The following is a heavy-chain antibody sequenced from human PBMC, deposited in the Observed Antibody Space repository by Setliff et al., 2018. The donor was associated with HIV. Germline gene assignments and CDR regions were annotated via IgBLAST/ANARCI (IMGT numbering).Heavy chain of an antibody. J-gene: IGHJ4*02. D-gene: IGHD3-22*01. CDR1: GYTFTTFR. Sequence: ASVKVSCKASGYTFTTFRINWVRQAPGQGLEWMGWITPFNGRTNYAQRFQGRVTMTTDTSTNTAYMELRSLRSDDTAVYYCAREKNSSGYYFKGWGLGVFDFWGQGTLVTVSS. CDR3: AREKNSSGYYFKGWGLGVFDF. CDR2: ITPFNGRT. V-gene: IGHV1-18*01.